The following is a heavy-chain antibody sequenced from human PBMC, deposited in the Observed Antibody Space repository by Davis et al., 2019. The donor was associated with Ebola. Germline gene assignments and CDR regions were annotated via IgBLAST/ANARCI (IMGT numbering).Heavy chain of an antibody. CDR2: IYYSGST. J-gene: IGHJ3*02. CDR1: GGSISSSSYY. CDR3: ARVGYYYDSSGYHTGAFDI. Sequence: MPSETLSLTCTVSGGSISSSSYYWGWIRQPPGKGLEWIGSIYYSGSTYYNPSLKSRVTISVDTSKNQFSLKLSSVTAADTAVYYCARVGYYYDSSGYHTGAFDIWGQGTMVTVSS. D-gene: IGHD3-22*01. V-gene: IGHV4-39*07.